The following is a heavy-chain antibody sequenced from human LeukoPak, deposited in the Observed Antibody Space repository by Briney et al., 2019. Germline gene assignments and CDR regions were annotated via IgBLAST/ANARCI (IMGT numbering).Heavy chain of an antibody. V-gene: IGHV1-8*02. Sequence: ASVKVSCKASGYTFSSYDINWVRQATGQGLEWMGRMNPNSGNTACAHKFQGRVTMSRDTSISTAYMELSSLRSEDTAVYYCARLPKYSRPLDYWGQGTLVTVSS. CDR3: ARLPKYSRPLDY. CDR1: GYTFSSYD. D-gene: IGHD6-6*01. CDR2: MNPNSGNT. J-gene: IGHJ4*02.